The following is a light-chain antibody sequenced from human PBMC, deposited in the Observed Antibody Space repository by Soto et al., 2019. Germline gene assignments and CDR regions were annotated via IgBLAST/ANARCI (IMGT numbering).Light chain of an antibody. CDR1: QSVSSNY. CDR3: QQYGSSPTWT. CDR2: GAS. V-gene: IGKV3-20*01. Sequence: ESVLTQSPGTLSLSPGERATLSCRASQSVSSNYLAWYQQKPGQAPRLLIYGASTRATGIPDRFSGSGSGTDFTLTISRLEPEDSAVYYCQQYGSSPTWTFGQWTKVEIK. J-gene: IGKJ1*01.